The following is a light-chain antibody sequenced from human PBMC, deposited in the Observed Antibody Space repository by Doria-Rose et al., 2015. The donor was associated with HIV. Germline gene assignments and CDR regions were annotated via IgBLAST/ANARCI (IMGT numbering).Light chain of an antibody. CDR1: QSFSSTY. CDR3: HQYGTSWT. CDR2: DGS. V-gene: IGKV3-20*01. J-gene: IGKJ1*01. Sequence: TQSPSTLSSSPGERATLSCRASQSFSSTYLAWYQQTPGQAPSLLIYDGSTRATGIPDRFSASGSGTDFTLTINRLEPEDFALYYCHQYGTSWTFGQGTKVEI.